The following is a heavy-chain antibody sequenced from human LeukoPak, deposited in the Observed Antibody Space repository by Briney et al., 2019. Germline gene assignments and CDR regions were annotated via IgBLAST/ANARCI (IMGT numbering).Heavy chain of an antibody. CDR1: GGSISSYY. CDR3: ARLYTYESYWYFDL. Sequence: SETLSLTCTVSGGSISSYYWSWIRQPPGKGLEWIGYIYYGGSTNYNPSLKSRVTISVDTSKIQFSLKLSSVTAADTAVYYCARLYTYESYWYFDLWGRGTLVTVSS. CDR2: IYYGGST. J-gene: IGHJ2*01. D-gene: IGHD5-18*01. V-gene: IGHV4-59*08.